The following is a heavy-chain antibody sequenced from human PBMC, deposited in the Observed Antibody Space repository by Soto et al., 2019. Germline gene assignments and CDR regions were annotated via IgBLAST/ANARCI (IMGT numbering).Heavy chain of an antibody. V-gene: IGHV3-21*01. Sequence: EVQLVESGGGLVKPGGSLRLSCAASGFTFSSYRMNWLRQAPGQGLEWVSSISSSSSYIYYADSVQGRFTISRDNAKNSLYLQMNSRRAEDTAVYSCARRTQGLRRGYNCYDYVPLHYWCQGTMVAVSS. J-gene: IGHJ4*02. D-gene: IGHD5-12*01. CDR2: ISSSSSYI. CDR1: GFTFSSYR. CDR3: ARRTQGLRRGYNCYDYVPLHY.